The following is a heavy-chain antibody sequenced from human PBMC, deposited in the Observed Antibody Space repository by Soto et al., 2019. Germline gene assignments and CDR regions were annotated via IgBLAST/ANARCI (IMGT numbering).Heavy chain of an antibody. CDR1: GGSFSGYY. CDR3: ASFKAAAGNYYYYGMDV. CDR2: INHSGST. V-gene: IGHV4-34*01. J-gene: IGHJ6*02. Sequence: ASETLSLTCAVYGGSFSGYYWSWIRQPPGKGLEWIGEINHSGSTNYNPSLKSRVTISVDTSKNQFSLKLSSVTAADTAVYYCASFKAAAGNYYYYGMDVWGQGTTVTVSS. D-gene: IGHD6-13*01.